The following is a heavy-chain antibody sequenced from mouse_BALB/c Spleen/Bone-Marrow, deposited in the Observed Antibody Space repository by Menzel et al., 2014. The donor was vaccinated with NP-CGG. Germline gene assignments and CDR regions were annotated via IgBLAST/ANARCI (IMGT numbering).Heavy chain of an antibody. CDR2: ISSGSSPI. CDR1: GFTFSSFG. J-gene: IGHJ2*01. CDR3: TRGGNWEDFDY. D-gene: IGHD4-1*01. V-gene: IGHV5-17*02. Sequence: EVHLVESGGGLVQPGGSRKLSCAASGFTFSSFGMHWVHQAPEKGLEWVAYISSGSSPIFYADTVKGRFTISRDNPKNTLFLQMTSLRSEDTAMYYCTRGGNWEDFDYWGQGTTLTVSS.